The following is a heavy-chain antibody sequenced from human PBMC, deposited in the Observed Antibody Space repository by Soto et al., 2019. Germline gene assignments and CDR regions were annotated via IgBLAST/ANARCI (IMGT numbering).Heavy chain of an antibody. J-gene: IGHJ4*02. V-gene: IGHV3-30*18. CDR3: AKANPLRKYSSSLDY. CDR1: GFTFSSYG. D-gene: IGHD6-13*01. Sequence: PGGSLRLSCAASGFTFSSYGMHWVRQAPGKGLEWVAVISYDGSNKYYADSVKGRFTISRDNSKNTLYLQMNSLRAEDTAVYYCAKANPLRKYSSSLDYWGQGTLVTVSS. CDR2: ISYDGSNK.